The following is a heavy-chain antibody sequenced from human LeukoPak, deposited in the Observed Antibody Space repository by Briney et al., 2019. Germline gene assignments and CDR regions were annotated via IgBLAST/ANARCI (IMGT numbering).Heavy chain of an antibody. J-gene: IGHJ4*02. CDR2: ISSSSSYI. CDR3: ARDATYYYDSSGYYADY. D-gene: IGHD3-22*01. V-gene: IGHV3-21*01. CDR1: GFTFSSYS. Sequence: GGSLRLSCAASGFTFSSYSMNWVRQAPGKGLEWVSSISSSSSYIYYADSVKGRFTISRDNAKNSLYLQMNSLRAEDTAVYYCARDATYYYDSSGYYADYWGQGTLVTVSS.